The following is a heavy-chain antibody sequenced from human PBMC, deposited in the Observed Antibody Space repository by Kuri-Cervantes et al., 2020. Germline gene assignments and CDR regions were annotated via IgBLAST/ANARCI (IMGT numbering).Heavy chain of an antibody. CDR2: ISWNSGSI. J-gene: IGHJ3*02. D-gene: IGHD5-12*01. V-gene: IGHV3-9*01. Sequence: SLKISCAASGFTFDDYAMHWVRQAPGKGLEWVSGISWNSGSIGYADSVKGRFTISRDNAKNSLYLQMNSLRAEDTALYYCAKVGSGYDYGAFDIWGQGTMVTVS. CDR3: AKVGSGYDYGAFDI. CDR1: GFTFDDYA.